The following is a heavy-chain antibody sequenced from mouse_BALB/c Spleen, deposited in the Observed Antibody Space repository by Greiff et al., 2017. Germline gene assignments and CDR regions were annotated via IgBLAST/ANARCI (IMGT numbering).Heavy chain of an antibody. J-gene: IGHJ4*01. CDR3: ARERGTYGNYGAMDY. D-gene: IGHD2-1*01. V-gene: IGHV2-9*02. Sequence: VNVVESGPGLVAPSQSLSITCTVSGFSLTSYGVHWVRQPPGKGLEWLGVIWAGGSTNYNSALMSRLSISKDNSKSQVFLKMNSLQTDDTAMYYCARERGTYGNYGAMDYWGQGTSVTVSS. CDR1: GFSLTSYG. CDR2: IWAGGST.